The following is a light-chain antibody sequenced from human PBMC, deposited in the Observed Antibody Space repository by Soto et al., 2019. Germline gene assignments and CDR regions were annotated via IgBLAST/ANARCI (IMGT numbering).Light chain of an antibody. CDR3: QTWGTGCVV. J-gene: IGLJ2*01. CDR1: SGHSSYA. Sequence: QSVLTQSPSASASLGASVKLTCTLSSGHSSYAIAWHQQQPEKGPRYLMKLNSDGSHSKGDGIPDRFSGSSSGAERYLTISRLQSEDEADYYCQTWGTGCVVFGGGTKLTVL. CDR2: LNSDGSH. V-gene: IGLV4-69*01.